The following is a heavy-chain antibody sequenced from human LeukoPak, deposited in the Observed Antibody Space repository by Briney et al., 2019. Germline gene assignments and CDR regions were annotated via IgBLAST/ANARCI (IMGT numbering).Heavy chain of an antibody. V-gene: IGHV3-30*01. J-gene: IGHJ3*02. Sequence: GGSLRLSCAASGFTFSTYAMHWVRQAPGKGLEWVAVISYDGSKKYYAESVKGRFTISRDNSKTTLYLHMNSLRADDTAAYYCVRDREYYYDSSGLANDAFDIWGQGTMVTVSS. CDR2: ISYDGSKK. CDR3: VRDREYYYDSSGLANDAFDI. D-gene: IGHD3-22*01. CDR1: GFTFSTYA.